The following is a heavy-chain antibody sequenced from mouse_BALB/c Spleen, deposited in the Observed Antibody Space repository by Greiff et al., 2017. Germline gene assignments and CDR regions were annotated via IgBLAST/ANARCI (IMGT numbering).Heavy chain of an antibody. J-gene: IGHJ2*01. CDR3: ARRDYYGNYFDY. Sequence: EVKLMESGGGLVKLGGSLKLSCAASGFTFSSYYMSWVRQTPEKRLELVAAINSNGGSTYYPDTVKGRFTISRDNAKNTLYLQMSSLKSEDTALYYCARRDYYGNYFDYWGQGTTLTVSS. D-gene: IGHD2-1*01. V-gene: IGHV5-6-2*01. CDR2: INSNGGST. CDR1: GFTFSSYY.